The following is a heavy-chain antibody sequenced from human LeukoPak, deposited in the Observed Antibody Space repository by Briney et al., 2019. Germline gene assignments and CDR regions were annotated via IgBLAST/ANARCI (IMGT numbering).Heavy chain of an antibody. Sequence: ASVKVSCKASGYAFTGYYMHWVRQAPGQGLEWMGWINPNSGGTNYAQKFQGRVTITADKSTSTAYMELSSLRSEDTAVYYCARVEYSGYAPYYYYYMDVWGKGTTVTVSS. J-gene: IGHJ6*03. CDR2: INPNSGGT. CDR3: ARVEYSGYAPYYYYYMDV. V-gene: IGHV1-2*02. CDR1: GYAFTGYY. D-gene: IGHD5-12*01.